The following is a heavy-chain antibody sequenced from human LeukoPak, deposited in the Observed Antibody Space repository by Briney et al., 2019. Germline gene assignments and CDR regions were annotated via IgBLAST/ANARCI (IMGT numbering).Heavy chain of an antibody. D-gene: IGHD6-19*01. CDR1: GFSFSSYG. J-gene: IGHJ4*02. Sequence: GRSLRLSCAASGFSFSSYGMHWVRQAPGKGLEWVAVTWHDGSNKYYADSVKGRFTISRDNSKNTLYLQMNSLRAEDTAVYYCARAARYSSGWCPFDYWGQGTLVTVSS. V-gene: IGHV3-33*01. CDR2: TWHDGSNK. CDR3: ARAARYSSGWCPFDY.